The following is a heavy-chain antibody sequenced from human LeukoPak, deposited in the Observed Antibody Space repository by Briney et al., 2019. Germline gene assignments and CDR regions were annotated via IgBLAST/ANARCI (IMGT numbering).Heavy chain of an antibody. Sequence: ASVKVSCKASGYPFTGHYIHWVRQAPGQGFEWMGWINPNTGGTDYAQKLQDRIAISTYTSISTAYMELSRLRSDDTALYYCARDLATIDGIAWYYFESWGQGTLVTVS. J-gene: IGHJ4*02. CDR3: ARDLATIDGIAWYYFES. D-gene: IGHD5-12*01. CDR2: INPNTGGT. CDR1: GYPFTGHY. V-gene: IGHV1-2*02.